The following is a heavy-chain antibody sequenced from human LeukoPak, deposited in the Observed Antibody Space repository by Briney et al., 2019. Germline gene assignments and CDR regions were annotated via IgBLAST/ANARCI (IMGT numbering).Heavy chain of an antibody. CDR1: GFTFSSYA. D-gene: IGHD1-26*01. CDR2: ISYDGSNK. Sequence: PGGSLRLSCAASGFTFSSYAMHWVRQAPGKGLGWVAVISYDGSNKYYADSAKGRFTISRDNSKNTLYLQMNSLRAEDTAVYYCARDRVGATDYFDYWGQGTLVTVSS. CDR3: ARDRVGATDYFDY. V-gene: IGHV3-30-3*01. J-gene: IGHJ4*02.